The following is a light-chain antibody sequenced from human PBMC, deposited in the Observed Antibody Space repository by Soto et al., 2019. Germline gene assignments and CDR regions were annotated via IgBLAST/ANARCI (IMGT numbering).Light chain of an antibody. V-gene: IGKV1-5*01. CDR3: QQYNNWPWT. J-gene: IGKJ1*01. CDR1: QSINIW. CDR2: DTS. Sequence: DNQMTQSPSTLSASVGDRVTITCRASQSINIWLAWYQQKPGKAPKLLIYDTSTLKSGAPSRFSGSGSGTEFTLTISSLQSEDFAVYYCQQYNNWPWTFGQGTKVDIK.